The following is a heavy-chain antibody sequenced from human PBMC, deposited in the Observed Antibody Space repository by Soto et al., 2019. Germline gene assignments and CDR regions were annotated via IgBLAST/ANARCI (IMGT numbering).Heavy chain of an antibody. CDR3: ARGEFGALNYTGSWFDP. V-gene: IGHV1-46*01. J-gene: IGHJ5*02. CDR1: GYTFTSYY. Sequence: ASVKVSCKASGYTFTSYYMHWVRQAPGQGLEWMGIINPSGGSTSYAQKFQGRVTMTRDTSTSTVYMELSSLRSEDTAVYYCARGEFGALNYTGSWFDPWGQGTLVTVSS. CDR2: INPSGGST. D-gene: IGHD3-10*01.